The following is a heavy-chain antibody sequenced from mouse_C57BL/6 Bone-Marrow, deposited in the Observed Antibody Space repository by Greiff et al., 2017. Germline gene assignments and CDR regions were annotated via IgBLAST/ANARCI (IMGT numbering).Heavy chain of an antibody. CDR2: IWGGGST. J-gene: IGHJ3*01. D-gene: IGHD2-4*01. CDR1: GFSLTSYG. Sequence: QVQLQQSGPGLVAPSQSLSITCTVSGFSLTSYGVDWVRQPPGKGLEWLGVIWGGGSTNYNSALMSRLSISKDNSKSQVFLKMNSLQTDDTAMSYCAKHEAVWDYDEAWFAYWGQGTLVTVSA. V-gene: IGHV2-9*01. CDR3: AKHEAVWDYDEAWFAY.